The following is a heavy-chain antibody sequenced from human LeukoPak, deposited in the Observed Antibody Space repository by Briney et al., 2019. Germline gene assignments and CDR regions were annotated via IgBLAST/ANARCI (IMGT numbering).Heavy chain of an antibody. D-gene: IGHD3-3*01. Sequence: ASVKVSCKASGGTFSSYIINWVRQAPGQGLEWMGGIIPIFGTANYAQKFQGRVTMTRDTSISTAYMELSRLRSDDTAVYYCAAGSGYYTKNWGQGTLVTVSS. V-gene: IGHV1-2*02. CDR2: IIPIFGTA. J-gene: IGHJ4*02. CDR3: AAGSGYYTKN. CDR1: GGTFSSYI.